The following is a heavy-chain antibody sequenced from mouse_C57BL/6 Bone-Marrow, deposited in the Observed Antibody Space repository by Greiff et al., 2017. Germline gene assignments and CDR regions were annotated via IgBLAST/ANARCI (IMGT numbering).Heavy chain of an antibody. J-gene: IGHJ3*01. CDR2: IYPRSGNT. CDR3: ARTLLLAY. CDR1: GYTFTSYG. V-gene: IGHV1-81*01. Sequence: VQGVESGAELARPGASVKLSCKASGYTFTSYGISWVTQRTGQGLEWIGEIYPRSGNTDYNGKFKGKATLTADKSSSTAYMELRSLTSEDSAVYFCARTLLLAYWCQGTLVTVSA. D-gene: IGHD1-1*01.